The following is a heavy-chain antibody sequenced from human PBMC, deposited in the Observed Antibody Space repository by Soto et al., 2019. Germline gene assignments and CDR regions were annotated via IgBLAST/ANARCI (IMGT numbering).Heavy chain of an antibody. J-gene: IGHJ4*02. V-gene: IGHV3-23*01. CDR2: ISGGGEDT. CDR3: AKEQAARRPFEY. CDR1: VFTFGSFG. Sequence: VGSLRLSCAASVFTFGSFGMAWVRQAPGKGLEFLSAISGGGEDTYYADSVKGRFTISRDNSKTTLFLQMNSLSAEDTALYYCAKEQAARRPFEYLGQGILVNVSS. D-gene: IGHD6-6*01.